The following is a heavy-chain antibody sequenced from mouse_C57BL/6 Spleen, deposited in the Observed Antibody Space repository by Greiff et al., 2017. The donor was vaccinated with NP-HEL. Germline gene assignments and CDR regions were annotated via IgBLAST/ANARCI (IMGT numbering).Heavy chain of an antibody. CDR1: GFSLTSYG. V-gene: IGHV2-2*01. Sequence: VQLVESGPGLVQPSQSLSITCTVSGFSLTSYGVHWVRQSPGKGLEWLGVIWSGGSTDYNAAFISRLSISKDNSKSQVFFKMNSLQADDTAIYYCARNSPYDGYLSMDYWGQGTSVTVSS. CDR3: ARNSPYDGYLSMDY. CDR2: IWSGGST. J-gene: IGHJ4*01. D-gene: IGHD2-3*01.